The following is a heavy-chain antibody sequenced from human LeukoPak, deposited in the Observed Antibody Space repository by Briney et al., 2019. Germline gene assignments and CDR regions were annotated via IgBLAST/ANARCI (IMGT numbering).Heavy chain of an antibody. CDR2: KRYDGSKK. D-gene: IGHD6-19*01. Sequence: GGSLRLSCAASGFTFSAYGMDWVRQAPGKGLEWVAFKRYDGSKKYYADSVKGRLTISRDNSKSTLYLQMNSLRPEDTAVYYCAKDSSSGSYGAYFMDVWGKGTTVTISS. V-gene: IGHV3-30*02. J-gene: IGHJ6*03. CDR3: AKDSSSGSYGAYFMDV. CDR1: GFTFSAYG.